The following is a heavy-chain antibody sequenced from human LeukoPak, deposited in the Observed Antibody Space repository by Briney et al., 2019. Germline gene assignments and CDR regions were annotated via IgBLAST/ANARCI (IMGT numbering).Heavy chain of an antibody. D-gene: IGHD6-13*01. CDR1: GFSLRTSGVG. V-gene: IGHV2-5*02. CDR2: IYWDDDK. Sequence: SGPTLVKPTQTLTLTCTFSGFSLRTSGVGVGWIRQPPGKALEWLALIYWDDDKRYSPSLKGRLTITKDTSKNQVVLSMTDMDPVDTATYYCAHRWVGSSWYWVYFDYWGPGTLVTVSS. J-gene: IGHJ4*02. CDR3: AHRWVGSSWYWVYFDY.